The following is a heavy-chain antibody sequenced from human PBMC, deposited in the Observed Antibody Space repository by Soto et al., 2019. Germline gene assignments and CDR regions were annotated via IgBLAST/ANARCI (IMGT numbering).Heavy chain of an antibody. CDR3: AREMGGSIDY. CDR1: GGSISSSSYY. J-gene: IGHJ4*02. V-gene: IGHV4-39*01. D-gene: IGHD1-26*01. Sequence: LQLQESGPGLVKPSETLSLTCTVSGGSISSSSYYWGWIRQPPGKGLEWIGTIYHSGSTYYKPSLKSPVTISVDTSKNQFSLKLNSVTAADTAIYYCAREMGGSIDYWGQGTLVTVSS. CDR2: IYHSGST.